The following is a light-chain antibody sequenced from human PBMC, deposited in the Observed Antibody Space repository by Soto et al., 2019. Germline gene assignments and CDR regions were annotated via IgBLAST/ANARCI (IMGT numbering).Light chain of an antibody. CDR3: QQYSNLPLT. CDR1: QSLSGSR. Sequence: EIVLTQSPATLSLSPGERATLSCRASQSLSGSRLAWYQQKPGLGPRVLVYGASSRAPGIPDRFSGGGSGTDFTLTISRLEPEDFAVYYCQQYSNLPLTFGGGTKVDIK. V-gene: IGKV3-20*01. CDR2: GAS. J-gene: IGKJ4*01.